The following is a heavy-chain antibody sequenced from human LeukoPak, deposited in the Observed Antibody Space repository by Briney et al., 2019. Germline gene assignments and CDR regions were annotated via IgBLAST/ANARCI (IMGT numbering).Heavy chain of an antibody. CDR1: GFTFSSYA. CDR2: ISDSGSST. D-gene: IGHD3-22*01. CDR3: AGETYYYDSSLHPKYFQH. J-gene: IGHJ1*01. Sequence: GGSLRLSCAASGFTFSSYAMSWVRQAPGKGLEWVSGISDSGSSTYYADSVKGRFTISRDNAKNSLYLQMNSLRAEDTAVYYCAGETYYYDSSLHPKYFQHWGQGTLVTVSS. V-gene: IGHV3-23*01.